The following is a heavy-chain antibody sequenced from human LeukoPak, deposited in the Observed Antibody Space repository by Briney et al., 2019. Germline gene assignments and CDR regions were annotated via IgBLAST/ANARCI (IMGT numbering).Heavy chain of an antibody. D-gene: IGHD5-24*01. CDR2: IYYSGST. CDR3: ARVPDGYKPFVVDY. V-gene: IGHV4-31*03. CDR1: RGSISSGRYY. Sequence: SQTLSLTCTVSRGSISSGRYYWSWIRQHPGKGLEWIGFIYYSGSTYYNPSLKSRVTISIDTSKNQFSLKLSSVTAADTAVYYCARVPDGYKPFVVDYWGQGILVTISS. J-gene: IGHJ4*02.